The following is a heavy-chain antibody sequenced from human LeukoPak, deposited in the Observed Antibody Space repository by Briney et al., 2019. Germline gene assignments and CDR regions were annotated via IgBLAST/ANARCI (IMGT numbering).Heavy chain of an antibody. CDR2: IYDSGST. CDR3: AMSPPRGAWFDP. V-gene: IGHV4-4*09. Sequence: PSETLSLTCSVSGGSITSDYWCWIRQSPGKGLEWIGFIYDSGSTIYNPSLKSRVTISVDTSKNQFSLKLRSVTAADTAIYYCAMSPPRGAWFDPWGQGTLVTVSS. D-gene: IGHD4/OR15-4a*01. J-gene: IGHJ5*02. CDR1: GGSITSDY.